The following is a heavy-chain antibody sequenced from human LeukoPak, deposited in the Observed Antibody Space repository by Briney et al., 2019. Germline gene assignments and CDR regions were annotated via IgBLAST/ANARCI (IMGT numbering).Heavy chain of an antibody. J-gene: IGHJ4*02. D-gene: IGHD1-26*01. CDR2: INSDGSST. Sequence: GGSLRLSCAASGFTFSSYWMHWVRQAPGKGLVWVSRINSDGSSTRYADSVKGRFTVSRDNAKNTLYLQMNSLRAEDTAVYYCARARYGGRIARAPYYFDYWGQGTLVTVSS. CDR3: ARARYGGRIARAPYYFDY. CDR1: GFTFSSYW. V-gene: IGHV3-74*01.